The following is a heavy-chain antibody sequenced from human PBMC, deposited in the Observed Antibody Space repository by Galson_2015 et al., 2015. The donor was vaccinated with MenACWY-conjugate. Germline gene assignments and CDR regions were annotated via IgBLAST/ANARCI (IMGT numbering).Heavy chain of an antibody. CDR3: AKGKWYFDL. Sequence: SLRLSCAASGFTFSSYAMSWVCQAPGKGLEWVSTFTGGGGSATYADSVKGRFTISRDNSKNTLFLQMNSLGAEDTAVYYCAKGKWYFDLWGRGTLVTVSS. V-gene: IGHV3-23*01. J-gene: IGHJ2*01. CDR2: FTGGGGSA. CDR1: GFTFSSYA.